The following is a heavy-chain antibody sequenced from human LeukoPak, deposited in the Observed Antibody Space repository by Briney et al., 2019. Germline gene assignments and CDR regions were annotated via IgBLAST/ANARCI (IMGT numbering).Heavy chain of an antibody. Sequence: ASVNVSCKASGGTFSIYAISWVRQAPGQGLEWMGGIIPIFGTANYAQKFQGRVTITADESTSTAYMELSSLRSEDTAVYYCARESGQLEGFDYWGQGTLVTVSS. CDR3: ARESGQLEGFDY. J-gene: IGHJ4*02. CDR2: IIPIFGTA. CDR1: GGTFSIYA. V-gene: IGHV1-69*13. D-gene: IGHD6-13*01.